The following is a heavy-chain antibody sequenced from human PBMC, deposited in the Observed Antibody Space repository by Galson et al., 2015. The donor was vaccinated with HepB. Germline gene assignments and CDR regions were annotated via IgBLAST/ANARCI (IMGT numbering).Heavy chain of an antibody. J-gene: IGHJ4*02. CDR1: GFNFGTYW. Sequence: SLRLSCAASGFNFGTYWMTWVRQAPGKGLERVANIKQDGSEKLYVDSVKGRFTISRDNAKNSLYLRMNSLRDEDTAVYYCARDGRGSTPFDYWGQGVLVIVSS. CDR3: ARDGRGSTPFDY. D-gene: IGHD3-10*01. V-gene: IGHV3-7*01. CDR2: IKQDGSEK.